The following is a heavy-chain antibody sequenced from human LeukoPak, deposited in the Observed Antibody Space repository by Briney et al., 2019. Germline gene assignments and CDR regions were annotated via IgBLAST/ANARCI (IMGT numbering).Heavy chain of an antibody. CDR2: ISSNGGST. CDR3: AAYSGLDY. V-gene: IGHV3-64*04. D-gene: IGHD2-15*01. CDR1: GFNFNNYA. J-gene: IGHJ4*02. Sequence: GGTLRLSCSASGFNFNNYAMNWVRQAPGKGLEYVSAISSNGGSTYYADSVKGRFTISRDNAKNSLYLQMNSLRAEDTAVYYCAAYSGLDYWGQGTLVTVSS.